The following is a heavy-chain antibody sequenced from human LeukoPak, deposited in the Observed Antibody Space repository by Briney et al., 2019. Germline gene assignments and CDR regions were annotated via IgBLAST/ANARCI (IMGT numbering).Heavy chain of an antibody. V-gene: IGHV5-51*01. Sequence: GESLKISCRGSAHTFTNSWIAWVRQKPGKGLEWMGIIYPDDSDTRYSPSFEGQVTISADKSISTAYLQWSSLKASDTAMYYCARLGSAMVTSVYYYGMDVWGQGTTVTVSS. CDR2: IYPDDSDT. CDR3: ARLGSAMVTSVYYYGMDV. CDR1: AHTFTNSW. J-gene: IGHJ6*02. D-gene: IGHD5-18*01.